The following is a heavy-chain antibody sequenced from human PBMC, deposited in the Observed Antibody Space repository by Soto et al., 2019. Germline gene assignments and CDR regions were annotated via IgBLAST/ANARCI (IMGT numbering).Heavy chain of an antibody. CDR1: GGSISSGGYS. J-gene: IGHJ5*02. D-gene: IGHD6-13*01. CDR2: IYHSGST. Sequence: SETLSLTCAVSGGSISSGGYSWSWIRQPPWKGLEWIGYIYHSGSTYYNPSLKSRVTISVDRSKNQFSLKLSSVTAADTAVYYCARDTAAGAGWFGPWGQGTLVTAPQ. CDR3: ARDTAAGAGWFGP. V-gene: IGHV4-30-2*01.